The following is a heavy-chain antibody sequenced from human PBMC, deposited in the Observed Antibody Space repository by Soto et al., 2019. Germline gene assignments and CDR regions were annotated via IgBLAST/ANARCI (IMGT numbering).Heavy chain of an antibody. CDR1: GGSITSSGYY. J-gene: IGHJ4*02. CDR3: ARGGGSTKVDY. Sequence: QVQLQESGPGLVKPSQTLSLTCTVSGGSITSSGYYWSWIRQHPGEGLEWIGFTSNSGSTSYNPSLKSRVTISVDTYSNQFALNLKSVTAADTAVYDCARGGGSTKVDYWGQGTLVTVSP. CDR2: TSNSGST. V-gene: IGHV4-31*03. D-gene: IGHD2-2*01.